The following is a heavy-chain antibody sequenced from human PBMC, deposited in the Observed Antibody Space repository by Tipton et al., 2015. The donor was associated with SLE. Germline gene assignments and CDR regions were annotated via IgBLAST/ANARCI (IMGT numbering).Heavy chain of an antibody. V-gene: IGHV4-39*07. CDR2: VYYTGNT. CDR3: ARDVGGYNTGWFPYYFDY. J-gene: IGHJ4*02. Sequence: TLSLTCTVSGGSISSGSYYWGWIRQPPGKGLEWVGTVYYTGNTFYNPSLKSRVTISVDTSKNQFSLKLSSVTAADTAVYYCARDVGGYNTGWFPYYFDYWGQGTLVTVSS. CDR1: GGSISSGSYY. D-gene: IGHD2-8*02.